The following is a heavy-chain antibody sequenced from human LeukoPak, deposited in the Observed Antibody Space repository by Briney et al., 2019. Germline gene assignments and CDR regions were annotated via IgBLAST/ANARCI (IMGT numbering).Heavy chain of an antibody. D-gene: IGHD3-3*01. V-gene: IGHV4-39*01. J-gene: IGHJ6*03. CDR3: ARGRVFRGYYYYYMDV. CDR2: IYYSGST. CDR1: GGSISSYY. Sequence: PSETLSLTCTVSGGSISSYYWGWIRQPPGKGLEWIGNIYYSGSTYYNPSLNSRVTISVDTSKNQFSLKLSSVTAADTAVYYCARGRVFRGYYYYYMDVWGKGTTVTVSS.